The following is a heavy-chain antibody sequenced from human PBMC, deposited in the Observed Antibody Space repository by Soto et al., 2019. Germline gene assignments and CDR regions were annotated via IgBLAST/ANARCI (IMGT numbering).Heavy chain of an antibody. CDR3: AKDRHGGGGY. J-gene: IGHJ4*02. CDR2: ISYDGSNK. V-gene: IGHV3-30*18. D-gene: IGHD3-10*01. CDR1: GFTFSSYG. Sequence: GGSLRLSCAASGFTFSSYGMHWVRQAPGRGLEWVAVISYDGSNKYYADSVKGRFTISRDNSKNTLYLQMNSLRAEDTAVYYCAKDRHGGGGYWGQGTLVTVSS.